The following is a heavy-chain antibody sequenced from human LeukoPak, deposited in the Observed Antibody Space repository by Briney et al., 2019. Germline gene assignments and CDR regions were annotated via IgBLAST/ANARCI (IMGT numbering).Heavy chain of an antibody. D-gene: IGHD5-18*01. CDR2: MNPNSGNT. V-gene: IGHV1-8*01. J-gene: IGHJ6*03. CDR3: ARTIRIQLRQMDYYYYMDV. Sequence: ASVKVSCKASGYTFTSYDINWVRQATGQGLEWMGWMNPNSGNTGYAQKFQGRVTMTRNTSISTAYMELSSLRSEDTAVYYCARTIRIQLRQMDYYYYMDVWGKGTTVTVSS. CDR1: GYTFTSYD.